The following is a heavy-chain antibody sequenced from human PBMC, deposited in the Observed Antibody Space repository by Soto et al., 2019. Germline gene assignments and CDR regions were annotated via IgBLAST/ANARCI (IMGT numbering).Heavy chain of an antibody. Sequence: PGGSLRLSCAASGLTFSSYAMSWVRQAPGKGLEWVSAISGSGGSTYYADSVKGRFTISRDNSKNTLYLQMNSLRAEDTAVYNCAKDGSYYDFWSGYSPNWFDPWGQGTLVTVSS. D-gene: IGHD3-3*01. CDR2: ISGSGGST. CDR3: AKDGSYYDFWSGYSPNWFDP. J-gene: IGHJ5*02. CDR1: GLTFSSYA. V-gene: IGHV3-23*01.